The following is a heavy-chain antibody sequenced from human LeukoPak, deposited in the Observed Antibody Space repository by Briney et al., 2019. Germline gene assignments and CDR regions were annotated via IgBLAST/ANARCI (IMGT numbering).Heavy chain of an antibody. CDR2: IYHSGST. CDR3: ARLGITSPQWYSSSTRIGFGY. CDR1: GGSISSGGYY. J-gene: IGHJ4*02. V-gene: IGHV4-30-2*01. Sequence: SQTLSLTCTVSGGSISSGGYYWSWIRQPPGKGLEWIGYIYHSGSTYYNPSLKSRVTISVDTSKNQFSLKLSSVTAADTAVYYCARLGITSPQWYSSSTRIGFGYWGQGTLVTVSS. D-gene: IGHD6-13*01.